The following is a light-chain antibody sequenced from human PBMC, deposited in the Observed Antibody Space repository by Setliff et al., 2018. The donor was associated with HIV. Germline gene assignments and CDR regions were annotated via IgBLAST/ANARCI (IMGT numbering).Light chain of an antibody. CDR2: DVS. Sequence: QSALTQPASVSGSPGQSINISCSGSLTDIGNYESTSWYQQHPGEVPKRLIYDVSKRPSGISSRFSGSKSGNTASLTISGLQAEDEADYYCCSCVNGDTWIFGGGTKVTVL. J-gene: IGLJ2*01. CDR3: CSCVNGDTWI. V-gene: IGLV2-23*02. CDR1: LTDIGNYES.